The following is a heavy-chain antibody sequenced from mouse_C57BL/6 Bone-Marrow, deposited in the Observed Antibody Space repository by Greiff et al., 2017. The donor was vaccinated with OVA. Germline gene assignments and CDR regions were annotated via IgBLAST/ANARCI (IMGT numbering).Heavy chain of an antibody. J-gene: IGHJ2*01. D-gene: IGHD1-1*01. V-gene: IGHV1-64*01. CDR2: IHPNSGST. CDR3: ARRYYGSTLDY. CDR1: GYTFTSYW. Sequence: QVQLQQPGAELVKPGASVKLSCKASGYTFTSYWMHWVKQRPGQGLEWIGMIHPNSGSTNYNEKFKSKATLTVDKSSSTAYMQLSSLTSEDSAVYYCARRYYGSTLDYWGKGTTLTVSS.